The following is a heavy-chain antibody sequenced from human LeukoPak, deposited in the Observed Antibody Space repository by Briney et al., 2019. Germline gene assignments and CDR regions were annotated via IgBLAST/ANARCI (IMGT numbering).Heavy chain of an antibody. Sequence: ASVKVSCKASGYTFTGYYMHWVRQAPGQGREWMGWINPNSGCTNYAQKFQGRVTMTRDTSISTAYMELSRLRPDDTAVYYCARDENSYCSSPGCPLSNYWGQGTLVTVPS. CDR1: GYTFTGYY. J-gene: IGHJ4*02. V-gene: IGHV1-2*02. CDR2: INPNSGCT. D-gene: IGHD2-2*01. CDR3: ARDENSYCSSPGCPLSNY.